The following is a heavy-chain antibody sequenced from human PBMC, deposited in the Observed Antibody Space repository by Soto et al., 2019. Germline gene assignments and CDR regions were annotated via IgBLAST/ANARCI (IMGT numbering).Heavy chain of an antibody. CDR2: IIPILGIA. Sequence: ASVKVSCKASGGTFSSYTISWVRQAPGQGLEWMGRIIPILGIANYAQKFQGRVTITADKSTSTAYMELSSLRSEDTAVYYCARGYFDWLLREYSNYYFDYWGQGTLVTVSS. D-gene: IGHD3-9*01. J-gene: IGHJ4*02. V-gene: IGHV1-69*02. CDR3: ARGYFDWLLREYSNYYFDY. CDR1: GGTFSSYT.